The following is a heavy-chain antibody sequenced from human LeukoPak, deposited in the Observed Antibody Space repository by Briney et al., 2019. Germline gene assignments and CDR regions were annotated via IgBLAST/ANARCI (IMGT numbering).Heavy chain of an antibody. D-gene: IGHD3-10*01. V-gene: IGHV1-18*01. CDR3: ARDTITMVRGVTIDYYCGMDV. J-gene: IGHJ6*02. CDR2: ISAYNGNT. Sequence: ASVKVSCKASGYTFTSYGISWVRQAPGQGLEWMGWISAYNGNTNYAQKLQGRATMTTDTSTSTAYMELRSLRSDDTAVYYCARDTITMVRGVTIDYYCGMDVWGQGTTVTVSS. CDR1: GYTFTSYG.